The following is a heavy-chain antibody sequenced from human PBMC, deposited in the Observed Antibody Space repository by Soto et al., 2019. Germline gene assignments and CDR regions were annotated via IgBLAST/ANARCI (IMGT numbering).Heavy chain of an antibody. CDR3: ARSSLYSSSPYGDDY. V-gene: IGHV1-18*01. D-gene: IGHD6-13*01. Sequence: QVQLVQSGAEVKKPGASVKVSCRASGYTFTSFGISWVRQAPGQGLEWMGWISAYSGDTNYAQNLQGRVTLTTDTSTSTAYMELRSLRSDDTAVYYCARSSLYSSSPYGDDYWGQGSLVTVSS. J-gene: IGHJ4*02. CDR2: ISAYSGDT. CDR1: GYTFTSFG.